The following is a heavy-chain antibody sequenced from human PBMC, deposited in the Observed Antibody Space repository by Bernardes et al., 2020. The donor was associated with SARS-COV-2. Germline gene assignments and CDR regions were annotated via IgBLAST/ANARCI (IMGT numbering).Heavy chain of an antibody. CDR2: IRNKSYGGTT. V-gene: IGHV3-49*04. Sequence: GGSLRLSCTASGFRFGDYAMSWVRQAPGKGLEWLGFIRNKSYGGTTHYAASVRGRFTISRDDSKSIAYLQMNSLITEDTAVYYCTRDHLPNDASDIWGQGTMVTVSS. CDR1: GFRFGDYA. CDR3: TRDHLPNDASDI. J-gene: IGHJ3*02.